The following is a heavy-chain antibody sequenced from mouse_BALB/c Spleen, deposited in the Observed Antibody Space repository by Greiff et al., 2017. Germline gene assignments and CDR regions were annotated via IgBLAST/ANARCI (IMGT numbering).Heavy chain of an antibody. CDR3: TRSPITTVYFDY. CDR2: IDPSDSYT. J-gene: IGHJ2*01. Sequence: QVQLQQPGAELVKPGASVKMSCKASGYTFTSYWMHWVKQRPGQGLEWIGVIDPSDSYTSYNQKFKGKATLTVDTSSSTAYMQLSSLTSEDSAVYYCTRSPITTVYFDYGGQGTTLTVSS. D-gene: IGHD1-1*01. CDR1: GYTFTSYW. V-gene: IGHV1S127*01.